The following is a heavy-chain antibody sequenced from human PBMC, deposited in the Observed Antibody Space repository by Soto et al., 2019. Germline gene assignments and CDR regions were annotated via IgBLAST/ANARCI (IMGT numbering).Heavy chain of an antibody. CDR3: SRNGGYSYGGY. CDR2: ISSSGRTI. V-gene: IGHV3-48*03. D-gene: IGHD5-18*01. Sequence: EVKLVESGGGLVQPGGSLRLSCTPSGFTFSSYEMNWVRQAPGRGLEWVSYISSSGRTIYYADSEKGRFTIARDNAKNPLFLQMTGLRAEDSDVYYCSRNGGYSYGGYWGQGTLVTVSS. J-gene: IGHJ4*02. CDR1: GFTFSSYE.